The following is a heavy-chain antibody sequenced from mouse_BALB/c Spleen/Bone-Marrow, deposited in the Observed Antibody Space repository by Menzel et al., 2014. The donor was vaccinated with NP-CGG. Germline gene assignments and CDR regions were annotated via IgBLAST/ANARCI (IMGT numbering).Heavy chain of an antibody. D-gene: IGHD1-1*01. Sequence: EVQVVESGGGLVKPGGSLKLSCAASGFTFSDYYMYWVRQTPEKRLEWVATISDGGSYTYYPDSVKGRFTISRDNAKNNLYLQMSSLKSEDTAMYYCVLRWFAYWGQVTLVTVSA. V-gene: IGHV5-4*02. CDR2: ISDGGSYT. CDR3: VLRWFAY. CDR1: GFTFSDYY. J-gene: IGHJ3*01.